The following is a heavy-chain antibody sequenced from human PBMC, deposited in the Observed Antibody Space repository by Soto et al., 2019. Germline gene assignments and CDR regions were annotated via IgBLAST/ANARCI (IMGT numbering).Heavy chain of an antibody. V-gene: IGHV3-13*04. CDR3: ARARSSSWGAIDY. J-gene: IGHJ4*02. D-gene: IGHD6-13*01. CDR2: IGTAGDT. Sequence: EVQLVESGGGLVQPGGSLRLSCAASGFTFSSYDMHWVRQATGKGLEWVSAIGTAGDTYYPGSVKGRFTISRENAKNSLYLQMNSLRAGDTAVYYCARARSSSWGAIDYWGQGTLVTVSS. CDR1: GFTFSSYD.